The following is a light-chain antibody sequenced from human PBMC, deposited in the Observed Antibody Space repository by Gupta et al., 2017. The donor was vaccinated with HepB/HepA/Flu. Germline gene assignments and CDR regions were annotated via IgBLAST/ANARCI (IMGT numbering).Light chain of an antibody. V-gene: IGKV4-1*01. CDR3: QQYLRTPPT. CDR1: QNLLFPSNNKNY. J-gene: IGKJ1*01. Sequence: DIVMTQSPDSLALSLGERATINCKSSQNLLFPSNNKNYFAWYQQKPGQPPKLLISWASIRDSGVPDRFSGSGSGTDFTLTISGLQTEDVAIYFCQQYLRTPPTFGQGTRVEIK. CDR2: WAS.